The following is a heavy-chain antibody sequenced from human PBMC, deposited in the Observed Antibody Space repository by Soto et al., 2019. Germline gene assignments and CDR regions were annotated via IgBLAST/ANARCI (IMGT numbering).Heavy chain of an antibody. CDR3: ARGSSGSYSPREVDYYYGMDV. D-gene: IGHD1-26*01. CDR2: ISYDGSNK. Sequence: GGSLRLSCAASGFTFSSYAMHWVRQAPGKGLEWVAVISYDGSNKYYADSVKGRFTISRDNSKNTLYLQMNSLRAEDTAVYYCARGSSGSYSPREVDYYYGMDVWGQGTTVTVS. V-gene: IGHV3-30-3*01. CDR1: GFTFSSYA. J-gene: IGHJ6*02.